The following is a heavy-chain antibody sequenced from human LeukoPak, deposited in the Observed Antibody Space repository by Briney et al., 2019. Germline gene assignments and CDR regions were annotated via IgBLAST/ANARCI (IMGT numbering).Heavy chain of an antibody. CDR1: GGSFSGYY. J-gene: IGHJ5*02. CDR3: ARGARWRPNSSSWYFTTRVAWFDP. V-gene: IGHV4-34*01. Sequence: SETLSLTCAVYGGSFSGYYWSWIRQPPGKGLEWIGEINHSGSTNYNPSLKSRVTMSVDTSKNQFSLKLSSVTAADTAVYYCARGARWRPNSSSWYFTTRVAWFDPWGQGTLVTVSS. CDR2: INHSGST. D-gene: IGHD6-13*01.